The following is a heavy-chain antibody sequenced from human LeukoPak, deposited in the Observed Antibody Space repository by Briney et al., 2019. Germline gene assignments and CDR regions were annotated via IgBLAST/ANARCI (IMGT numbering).Heavy chain of an antibody. CDR2: ISGSGGST. CDR3: AKARVWLRLTRPDFDY. J-gene: IGHJ4*02. D-gene: IGHD5-12*01. Sequence: GGSLRLSCAASGFTFRSYGMSWVRQAPGKGLEWVSAISGSGGSTYYADSVKGRFTISRDNSKNTLYLQMNSLRAEDTAVYYCAKARVWLRLTRPDFDYWGQGTLVTVSS. V-gene: IGHV3-23*01. CDR1: GFTFRSYG.